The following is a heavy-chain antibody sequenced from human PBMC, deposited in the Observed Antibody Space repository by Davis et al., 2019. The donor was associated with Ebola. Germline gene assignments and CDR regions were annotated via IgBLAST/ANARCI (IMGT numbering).Heavy chain of an antibody. CDR3: ARDFSV. CDR2: ISYDGSNK. J-gene: IGHJ6*02. V-gene: IGHV3-30*19. D-gene: IGHD3-3*01. Sequence: GGSLRLSCAASGFTFSSYGMHWVRQAPGKGLEWVAVISYDGSNKYYADSVKGRFTISRDNSKNTLYLQMNSLRAEDTAVYYCARDFSVWGQGTTVTVSS. CDR1: GFTFSSYG.